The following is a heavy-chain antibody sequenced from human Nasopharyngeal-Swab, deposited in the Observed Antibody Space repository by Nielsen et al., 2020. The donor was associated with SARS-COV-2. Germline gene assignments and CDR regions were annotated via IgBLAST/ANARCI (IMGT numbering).Heavy chain of an antibody. J-gene: IGHJ4*02. CDR2: IKQDGSEK. Sequence: WIRQPPGKGLERVANIKQDGSEKYYVDSVEGRFTISRDNAKNSLYLQMNSLRAEDTAVYYCAREDGSGSPFDSWGQGTLVTDSS. V-gene: IGHV3-7*01. CDR3: AREDGSGSPFDS. D-gene: IGHD2-15*01.